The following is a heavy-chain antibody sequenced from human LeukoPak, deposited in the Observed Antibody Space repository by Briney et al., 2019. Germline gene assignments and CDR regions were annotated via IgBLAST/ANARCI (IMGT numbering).Heavy chain of an antibody. Sequence: ASVKVSCKASGYTFTSYDINWVRQATGQGLEWMGWMNPNSGNTGYAQKFQGRVTMTRNTSISTAYLQWSSLKASDTAMYYCARHYYYMDVWGKGTTVTVPS. CDR2: MNPNSGNT. V-gene: IGHV1-8*01. CDR1: GYTFTSYD. CDR3: ARHYYYMDV. J-gene: IGHJ6*03.